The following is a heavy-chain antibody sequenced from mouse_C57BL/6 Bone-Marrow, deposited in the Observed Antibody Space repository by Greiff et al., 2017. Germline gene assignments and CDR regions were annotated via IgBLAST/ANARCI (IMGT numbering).Heavy chain of an antibody. CDR2: IHPNSGST. Sequence: VQLQQPGAELVKPGASVKLSCKASGYTFTSYWMHWVKQRPGQGLEWIGMIHPNSGSTNYNEKFKSKATLTVDKSSSTAYMQLSSLTSEDSAVYYCARRLRQLRQYYFDYWGQGTTLTVSS. D-gene: IGHD3-2*02. V-gene: IGHV1-64*01. J-gene: IGHJ2*01. CDR3: ARRLRQLRQYYFDY. CDR1: GYTFTSYW.